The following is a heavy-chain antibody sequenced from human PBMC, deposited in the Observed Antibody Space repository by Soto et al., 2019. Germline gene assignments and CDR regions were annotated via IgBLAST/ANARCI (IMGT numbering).Heavy chain of an antibody. CDR2: ISNVGST. D-gene: IGHD2-2*01. Sequence: QLQLQESGPGLVKPSETLSLTCTVSGDSILSDNYYWGWLRQPPGKGLEWIGSISNVGSTSYNPSLSSRISVSVDTSNNQFSLTLSSLTVADTAVYFCARPRSPGATNWYFGLWGRGTLVTVSS. V-gene: IGHV4-39*01. J-gene: IGHJ2*01. CDR1: GDSILSDNYY. CDR3: ARPRSPGATNWYFGL.